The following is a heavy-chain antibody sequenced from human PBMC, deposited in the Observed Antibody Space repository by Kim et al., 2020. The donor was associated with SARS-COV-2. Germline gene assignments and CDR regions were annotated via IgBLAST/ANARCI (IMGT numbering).Heavy chain of an antibody. D-gene: IGHD5-18*01. CDR3: ARDDTGGYSYGFGWELRYFDL. Sequence: ASVKVSCKASGYTFTSYAMNWVRQAPGQGLEWMGWINTNTGNPTYAQGFTGRFVFSLDTSVSTAYLQISSLKAEDTAVYYCARDDTGGYSYGFGWELRYFDLWGRGTLVTVSS. V-gene: IGHV7-4-1*02. CDR2: INTNTGNP. CDR1: GYTFTSYA. J-gene: IGHJ2*01.